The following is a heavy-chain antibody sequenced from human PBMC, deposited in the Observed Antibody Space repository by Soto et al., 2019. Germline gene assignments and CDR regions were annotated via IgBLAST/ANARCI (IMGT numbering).Heavy chain of an antibody. CDR1: GGSFSGYY. D-gene: IGHD2-2*01. Sequence: SETLSLTCAVYGGSFSGYYWSWIRQPPGKGLEWIGEINHSGSTNYNPSLKSRVTISVDTSKNQFSLKLSSVTAADTAVYYCASGYCSSTSCNPYSYYYYGMDVWGQGTTVTVSS. CDR2: INHSGST. V-gene: IGHV4-34*01. J-gene: IGHJ6*02. CDR3: ASGYCSSTSCNPYSYYYYGMDV.